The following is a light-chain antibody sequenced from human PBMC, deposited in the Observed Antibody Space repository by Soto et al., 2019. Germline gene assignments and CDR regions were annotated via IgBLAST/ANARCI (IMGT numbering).Light chain of an antibody. Sequence: DIQLTQSPSFVSASVRDRVTITCRASQGISTYLAWYQQKPGKAPTLLIYAASTLQSGVPSRFSGSGSGTEFTLTISSLQPEDFATYYCQQLNTYPRTFGQGTKVEIK. V-gene: IGKV1-9*01. CDR1: QGISTY. CDR2: AAS. J-gene: IGKJ1*01. CDR3: QQLNTYPRT.